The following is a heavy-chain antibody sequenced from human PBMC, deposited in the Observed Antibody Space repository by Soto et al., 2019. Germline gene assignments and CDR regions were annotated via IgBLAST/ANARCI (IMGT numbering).Heavy chain of an antibody. V-gene: IGHV1-69*12. Sequence: QVQLVQSGAEVKKPGSSVKVSCKASGGTFSSYAISWVRQAPGQGLEWMGGIIPIFGTVNYAQKFQGRVTITADESTSRAYMELSSLRSEDTAVYYCAGGTTLIVVVTPFDPWGQGTLVTVSS. CDR1: GGTFSSYA. CDR2: IIPIFGTV. CDR3: AGGTTLIVVVTPFDP. D-gene: IGHD3-22*01. J-gene: IGHJ5*02.